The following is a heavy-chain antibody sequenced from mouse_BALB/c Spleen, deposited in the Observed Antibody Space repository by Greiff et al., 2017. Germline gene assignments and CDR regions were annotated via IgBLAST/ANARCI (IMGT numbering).Heavy chain of an antibody. V-gene: IGHV1-59*01. J-gene: IGHJ3*01. CDR1: GYTFTSYW. D-gene: IGHD2-4*01. Sequence: QVQLQQPGAELVRPGASVKLSCKASGYTFTSYWMHWVKQRPGQGLEWIGVIDPSDSYTSYNQKFKGKATLTVDTSSSTAYMQLSSLTSEDSAVYYCTREGLRAWFAYWGQGTLVTVSA. CDR3: TREGLRAWFAY. CDR2: IDPSDSYT.